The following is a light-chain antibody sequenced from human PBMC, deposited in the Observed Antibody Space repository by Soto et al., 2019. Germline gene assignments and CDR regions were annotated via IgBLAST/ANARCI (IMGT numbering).Light chain of an antibody. J-gene: IGLJ1*01. CDR2: EVN. V-gene: IGLV2-8*01. Sequence: QSVLTQPPSASGSPGQSVTISCTGTISDVGGYNYVAWYQQHPGKAPKLMIYEVNKRPSGVPDRFSGSKSGSTASLTVSGLQAEDEADYYCSSYAGSSTYVLGTGKKVNV. CDR3: SSYAGSSTYV. CDR1: ISDVGGYNY.